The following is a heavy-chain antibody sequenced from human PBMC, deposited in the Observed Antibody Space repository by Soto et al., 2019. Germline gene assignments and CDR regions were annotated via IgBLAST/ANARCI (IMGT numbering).Heavy chain of an antibody. J-gene: IGHJ4*02. CDR3: ARDRSYYDSSGSYSPPY. Sequence: GGSLRLSCAASGFTFSSYAMNWVRQAPGKGLECVSAISGRAATTHFADYVKGRFTISRDNSKNTLYLQMNSLRAEDTAVYYCARDRSYYDSSGSYSPPYWGQGTLVTVSS. CDR2: ISGRAATT. D-gene: IGHD3-22*01. CDR1: GFTFSSYA. V-gene: IGHV3-23*01.